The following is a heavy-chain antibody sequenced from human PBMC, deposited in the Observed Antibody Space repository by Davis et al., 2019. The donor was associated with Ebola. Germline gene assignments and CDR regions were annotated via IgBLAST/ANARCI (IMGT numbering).Heavy chain of an antibody. CDR2: IYYSGST. Sequence: SETLSLTCTVSGGSISSSSYYWGWIRQPPGKGLEWIGSIYYSGSTYYNPSLKSRVTISVDTSKNQFSLKLSSVTAADTAVYYCAREGRYYDSSGYKNWFDPWGQGTLVTVSS. V-gene: IGHV4-39*07. D-gene: IGHD3-22*01. CDR3: AREGRYYDSSGYKNWFDP. CDR1: GGSISSSSYY. J-gene: IGHJ5*02.